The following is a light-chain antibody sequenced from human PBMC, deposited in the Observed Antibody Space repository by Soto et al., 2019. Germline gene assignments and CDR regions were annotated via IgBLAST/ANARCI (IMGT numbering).Light chain of an antibody. CDR2: DAS. Sequence: EVVLTQSPATLSLSPGERATLSCRASQSINRHLAWYRQKPGQAPRLLIYDASNRATGIPDRFSGSGSGTDFTLTINSLEPEDFAVYFCHQRAGWPPTFGGGTKVDI. J-gene: IGKJ4*01. V-gene: IGKV3-11*01. CDR1: QSINRH. CDR3: HQRAGWPPT.